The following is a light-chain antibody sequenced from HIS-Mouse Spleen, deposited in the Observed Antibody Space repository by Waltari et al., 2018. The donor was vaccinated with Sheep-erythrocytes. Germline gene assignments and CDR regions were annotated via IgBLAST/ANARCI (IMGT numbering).Light chain of an antibody. Sequence: SYELTQPPSVSVSPGQTASITCSGDKLGDKYACWYQQKPGQSPMMVIYQDSKRPSGIRERFSGAKAGRKATLTISGTQAMDEADYYGQAWDSSLYVFGTGTKVTVL. CDR1: KLGDKY. CDR3: QAWDSSLYV. V-gene: IGLV3-1*01. CDR2: QDS. J-gene: IGLJ1*01.